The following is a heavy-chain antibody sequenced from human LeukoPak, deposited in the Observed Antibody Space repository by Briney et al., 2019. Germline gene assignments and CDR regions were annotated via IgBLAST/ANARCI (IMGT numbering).Heavy chain of an antibody. CDR3: ARDGEDYDFWSGSRMDV. V-gene: IGHV3-9*01. CDR2: ISWNSGSI. Sequence: GGSLRLSCAASGFTFDDYAMHWVRQAPGKGLEWVSGISWNSGSIGHADSVKGRFTISRDNSKNTLYLQMNSLRAEDTAVYYCARDGEDYDFWSGSRMDVWGKGTTVTVSS. D-gene: IGHD3-3*01. J-gene: IGHJ6*04. CDR1: GFTFDDYA.